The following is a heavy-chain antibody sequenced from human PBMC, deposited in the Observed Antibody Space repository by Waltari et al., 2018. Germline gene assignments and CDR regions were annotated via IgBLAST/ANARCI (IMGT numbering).Heavy chain of an antibody. J-gene: IGHJ4*02. CDR2: IYYSGST. V-gene: IGHV4-59*11. CDR1: GGSISSHY. Sequence: QVQLPESGPGLVKHSETLSLTCTFSGGSISSHYWTWIRQPPGKGLEWIGYIYYSGSTNYNPSLKSRVTISVDTSKNQFSLKLSSVTAADTAVYYCARSVYGGPGRYWGQGTLVTVSS. D-gene: IGHD4-17*01. CDR3: ARSVYGGPGRY.